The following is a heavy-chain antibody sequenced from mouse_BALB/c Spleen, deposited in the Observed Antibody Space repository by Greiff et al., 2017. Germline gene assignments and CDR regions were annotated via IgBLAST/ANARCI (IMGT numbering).Heavy chain of an antibody. CDR3: SGGYDNCVYAMDY. J-gene: IGHJ4*01. CDR2: IDPENGDT. V-gene: IGHV14-4*02. D-gene: IGHD2-10*02. CDR1: GFNIKDYY. Sequence: VQLQQSGAELVRPGASVKLSCTASGFNIKDYYMHWVKQRPEQGLEWIGWIDPENGDTEYAPKFQGKATMTADTSSNTAYLRLSSLTSEDTAVYCGSGGYDNCVYAMDYWGQGTSVTVSS.